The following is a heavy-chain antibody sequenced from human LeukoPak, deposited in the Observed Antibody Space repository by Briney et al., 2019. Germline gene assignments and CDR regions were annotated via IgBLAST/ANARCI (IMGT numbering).Heavy chain of an antibody. CDR2: IYHSGST. D-gene: IGHD3-3*01. Sequence: SETLSLTCTVSGYSISSGYYWGWIRHPPGKGLEWIGSIYHSGSTYYNPSLKSRVTISVDTSKNQFSLKLSSVTAADTAVYYCVRYFWSGYPFDYWGQGTLVTVSS. J-gene: IGHJ4*02. CDR1: GYSISSGYY. V-gene: IGHV4-38-2*02. CDR3: VRYFWSGYPFDY.